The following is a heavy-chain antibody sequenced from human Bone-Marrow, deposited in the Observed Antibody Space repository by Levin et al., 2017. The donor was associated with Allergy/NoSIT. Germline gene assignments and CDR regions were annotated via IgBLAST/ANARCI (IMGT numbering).Heavy chain of an antibody. CDR2: ISGSGSIT. Sequence: GGSLRLSCAASGFTFSTYAMTWVRQAPGKGLEWICSISGSGSITYCGDSVKGRVTISRDNSRDTLYLQMSSLRTEDTAVYFCAKDRDSSSARAYGLDVWGQGTTVTVSS. CDR3: AKDRDSSSARAYGLDV. CDR1: GFTFSTYA. J-gene: IGHJ6*02. V-gene: IGHV3-23*02. D-gene: IGHD3-22*01.